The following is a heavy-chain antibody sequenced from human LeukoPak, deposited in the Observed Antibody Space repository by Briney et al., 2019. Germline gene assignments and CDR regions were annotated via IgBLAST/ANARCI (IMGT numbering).Heavy chain of an antibody. J-gene: IGHJ6*03. V-gene: IGHV1-18*01. CDR2: ISAYNGNT. CDR1: GYTFTSYG. Sequence: GASVKVSCKASGYTFTSYGISWVRQAPGQGLEWMGWISAYNGNTNYAQKPQGRVTMTTDTSTSTAYMELRSLRSDDTAVYYCARAYYDILTGYFYYYYYMDVWGKGTTVTLSS. D-gene: IGHD3-9*01. CDR3: ARAYYDILTGYFYYYYYMDV.